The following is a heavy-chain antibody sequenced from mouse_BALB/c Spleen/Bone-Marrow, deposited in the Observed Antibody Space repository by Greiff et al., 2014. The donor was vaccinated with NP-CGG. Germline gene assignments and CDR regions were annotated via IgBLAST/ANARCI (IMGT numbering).Heavy chain of an antibody. V-gene: IGHV2-9*02. J-gene: IGHJ4*01. CDR3: SRITTATGAMDY. D-gene: IGHD1-2*01. CDR2: IWADGNT. Sequence: QVQLQQPGPGLVAPSQSLSITCTVSGFSLTSYGVHWVRQPPGKGLEWLGVIWADGNTNYNSALMSRLSVSKDNSKSQVFLKMNSLQTDDTAMYYCSRITTATGAMDYWGQGTSVTVSS. CDR1: GFSLTSYG.